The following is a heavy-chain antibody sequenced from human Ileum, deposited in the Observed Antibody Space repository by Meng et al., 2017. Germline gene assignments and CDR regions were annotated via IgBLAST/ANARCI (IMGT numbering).Heavy chain of an antibody. CDR1: GGSVSSANSY. D-gene: IGHD6-19*01. V-gene: IGHV4-61*01. J-gene: IGHJ5*02. CDR2: VYNTGNT. CDR3: ARGGGGGWRNWFDP. Sequence: VRLQGWGPGLVRPSETLSLPCTVSGGSVSSANSYWSWIRQTPGKGLEWIGYVYNTGNTNSNPSLRSRLTMSVDTSNSQFSLKLTSVTAADTAVYYCARGGGGGWRNWFDPWGQGTLVTVSS.